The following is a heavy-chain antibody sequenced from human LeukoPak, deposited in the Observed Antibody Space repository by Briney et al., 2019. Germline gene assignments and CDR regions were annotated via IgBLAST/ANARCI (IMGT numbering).Heavy chain of an antibody. CDR1: GYTFTGYY. J-gene: IGHJ5*02. CDR3: ARDLGGFVVVPAAIGGFDP. CDR2: INPNSGGT. V-gene: IGHV1-2*02. Sequence: ASVKVSCKASGYTFTGYYMHWVRQAPGQGLEWMGWINPNSGGTNYAQKFQGRVTMTRDTSISTAYMELSRLRSDDTAVYYCARDLGGFVVVPAAIGGFDPWGQGTLVTVSS. D-gene: IGHD2-2*01.